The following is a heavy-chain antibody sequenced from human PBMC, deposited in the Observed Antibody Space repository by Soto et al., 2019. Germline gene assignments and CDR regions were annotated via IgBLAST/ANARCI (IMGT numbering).Heavy chain of an antibody. CDR3: ARDVQLQSFDY. CDR1: GFTFSSYW. D-gene: IGHD5-18*01. J-gene: IGHJ4*02. V-gene: IGHV3-74*01. CDR2: INNDGRST. Sequence: GGSLRLSCASSGFTFSSYWMHWVRQAPGKGLVWVSRINNDGRSTSYADSVKGRFTASRDNAKNTLYLQMNSLRAEDTAVYYCARDVQLQSFDYWGQGTLVTVSS.